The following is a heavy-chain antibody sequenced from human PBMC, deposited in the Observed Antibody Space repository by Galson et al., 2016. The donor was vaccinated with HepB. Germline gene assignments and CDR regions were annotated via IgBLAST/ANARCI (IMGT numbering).Heavy chain of an antibody. CDR2: ITIAGDT. D-gene: IGHD2-15*01. CDR1: GFSFSTHA. CDR3: AKVHRSSSIDMDFDY. V-gene: IGHV3-23*01. Sequence: SLRLSCAASGFSFSTHAMSWVRQAPGKGLEWVSAITIAGDTSYADSVKGRSTISRDNSMSTPFLQMKSLSAEDTAVYYCAKVHRSSSIDMDFDYWGQGVLVTVSS. J-gene: IGHJ4*02.